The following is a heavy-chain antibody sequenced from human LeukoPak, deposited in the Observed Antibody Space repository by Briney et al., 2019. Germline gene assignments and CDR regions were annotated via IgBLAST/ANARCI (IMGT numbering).Heavy chain of an antibody. D-gene: IGHD3-10*01. V-gene: IGHV4-59*08. CDR2: IYYSGST. Sequence: SETLSPTCTVSGGSISSYYWSWIPQPPGRGREWIWYIYYSGSTNYNPSLKSRVTISVDTSKNQFSLKLSSVTAADTAVYYCARQGSGSYYNSKAYYYGMDVWGQGTTVTVSS. J-gene: IGHJ6*02. CDR3: ARQGSGSYYNSKAYYYGMDV. CDR1: GGSISSYY.